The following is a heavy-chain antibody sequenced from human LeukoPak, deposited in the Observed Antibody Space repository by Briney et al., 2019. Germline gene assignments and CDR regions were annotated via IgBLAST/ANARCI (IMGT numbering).Heavy chain of an antibody. V-gene: IGHV1-8*01. Sequence: GASVKVSCKASGYTFNYYDINWVRQATGQGLEWMGWMNPYSGNTGYAQKFQGRVTMTRNTSISTAYMELSSLRSEDTAVYYCARGRGQSGRGPYYYYMDVWGKGTTVTISS. D-gene: IGHD3-10*01. CDR3: ARGRGQSGRGPYYYYMDV. CDR2: MNPYSGNT. J-gene: IGHJ6*03. CDR1: GYTFNYYD.